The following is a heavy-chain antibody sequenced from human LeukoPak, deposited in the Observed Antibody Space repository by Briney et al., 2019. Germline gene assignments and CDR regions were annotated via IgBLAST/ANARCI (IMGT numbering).Heavy chain of an antibody. CDR1: GGSISSGGYY. Sequence: SETLSLTCTVSGGSISSGGYYWSWIRQPPGKGLEWIGYIYHSGSTYYNPSLKSRVTISVDRSKNQFSLKLSSVTAADTAVYYCARAALAVVVVPAEFDYWGQGTLVTVSS. CDR3: ARAALAVVVVPAEFDY. CDR2: IYHSGST. J-gene: IGHJ4*02. D-gene: IGHD2-2*01. V-gene: IGHV4-30-2*01.